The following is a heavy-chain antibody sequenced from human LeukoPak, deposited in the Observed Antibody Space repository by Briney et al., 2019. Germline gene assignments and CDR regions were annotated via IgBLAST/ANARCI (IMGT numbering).Heavy chain of an antibody. D-gene: IGHD5-18*01. CDR3: ARGSVRGYSYGVDY. V-gene: IGHV3-33*01. Sequence: GGSLRLSCAASGFTFSSYGMHWVRQAPGKGLEWVAVIWYDGSNKYYADSVKGRFTISRDNSKNTLYLQMNSLRAEDTAVYYCARGSVRGYSYGVDYWGQGTLVTVSS. CDR1: GFTFSSYG. CDR2: IWYDGSNK. J-gene: IGHJ4*02.